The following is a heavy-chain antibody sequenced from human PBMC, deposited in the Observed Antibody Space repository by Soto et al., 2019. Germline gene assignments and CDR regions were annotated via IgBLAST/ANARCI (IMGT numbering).Heavy chain of an antibody. CDR1: GGSISSYY. D-gene: IGHD3-22*01. CDR3: ARVYYDSSGYYWGNNWFDP. V-gene: IGHV4-59*01. CDR2: IYYSGST. J-gene: IGHJ5*02. Sequence: PSETLSLTCTVSGGSISSYYWSWIRQPPGKGLEWIGYIYYSGSTDYNPSLKSRVTISVDTSKNQFSLKLSSVTAADTAVYYCARVYYDSSGYYWGNNWFDPWGQGTLVTVSS.